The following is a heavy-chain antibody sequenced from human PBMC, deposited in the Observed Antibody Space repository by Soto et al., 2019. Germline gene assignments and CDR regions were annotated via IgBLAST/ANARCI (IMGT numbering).Heavy chain of an antibody. V-gene: IGHV5-51*01. CDR3: ARRGIVATGSYYYGMDV. CDR2: IYPGDSDT. Sequence: GESLKISCKGSGYSFTSYWIGWVRQMPGKGLEWMGIIYPGDSDTRYSPSFQGQVTISADKSISTAYLQWSSLKASDTAMYYCARRGIVATGSYYYGMDVWGQGTTVTLS. J-gene: IGHJ6*02. CDR1: GYSFTSYW. D-gene: IGHD5-12*01.